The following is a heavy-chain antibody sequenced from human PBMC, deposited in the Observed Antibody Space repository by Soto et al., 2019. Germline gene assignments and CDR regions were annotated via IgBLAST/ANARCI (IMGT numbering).Heavy chain of an antibody. CDR3: AKERESGFDPPYSYYAMDV. CDR2: MSYDGGHK. Sequence: QVQLVESGGGVVQPGRSLRLSCAASGFTFSSYGMSWVRQAPGKGPEWVAVMSYDGGHKYYADSVKGRFTISRDNSKNTLDLQMNSLRAEDTAVYYCAKERESGFDPPYSYYAMDVWGQGTTVTVSS. V-gene: IGHV3-30*18. D-gene: IGHD5-12*01. J-gene: IGHJ6*02. CDR1: GFTFSSYG.